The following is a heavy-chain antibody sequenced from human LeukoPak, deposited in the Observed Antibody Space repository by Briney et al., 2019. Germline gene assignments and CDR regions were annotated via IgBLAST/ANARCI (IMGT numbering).Heavy chain of an antibody. CDR2: IKTDGSIT. CDR1: GFTFSRYW. Sequence: GGSLRLSCAASGFTFSRYWMSWVRQAPGKGPVWVSRIKTDGSITDYADFVKGRFTISRDNAKNTLYLQMNSLRAEDTAVYYCAELGITMIGGVWGKGTTVTISS. V-gene: IGHV3-74*01. J-gene: IGHJ6*04. D-gene: IGHD3-10*02. CDR3: AELGITMIGGV.